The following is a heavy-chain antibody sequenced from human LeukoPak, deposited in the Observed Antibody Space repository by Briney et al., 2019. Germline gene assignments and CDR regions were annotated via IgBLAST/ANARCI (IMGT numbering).Heavy chain of an antibody. CDR1: GYTFTGYY. Sequence: ASVKVSCKASGYTFTGYYMHWVRQAPGQGLEWMGWINPNSGGTNYAQKFQGRVTMTRDTSISTAYMELSRLRSDDTAVYYCATLDPITIFGVVTDYWGQGTLVTVSS. V-gene: IGHV1-2*02. CDR2: INPNSGGT. J-gene: IGHJ4*02. D-gene: IGHD3-3*01. CDR3: ATLDPITIFGVVTDY.